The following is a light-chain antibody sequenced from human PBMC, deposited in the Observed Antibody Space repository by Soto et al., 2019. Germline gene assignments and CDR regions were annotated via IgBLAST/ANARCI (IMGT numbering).Light chain of an antibody. CDR2: EVS. Sequence: QSALTQPASVTGSPGQSITISCTGTKSDVGGYNYVSWYQHHPGKAPKLMIYEVSHRPSGVSDRFSGSKSGNTASLTISGLQVEDEADYYCNSYVRGDTQLFGTGTKVTVL. J-gene: IGLJ1*01. V-gene: IGLV2-14*01. CDR1: KSDVGGYNY. CDR3: NSYVRGDTQL.